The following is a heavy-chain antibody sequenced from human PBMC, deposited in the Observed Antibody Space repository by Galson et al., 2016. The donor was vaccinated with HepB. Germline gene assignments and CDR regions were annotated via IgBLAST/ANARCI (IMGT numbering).Heavy chain of an antibody. Sequence: PALVKPTQTLTLTCTFSGFSLTSSGEGVGWIRQPPGKALEWLSLIYWDGDKRYSPFLKSRLTITADTSKNQVVLTMTNMDPVDTATYYCAHRRRTVVVGTQFDSWGQGILVTVSS. J-gene: IGHJ4*02. CDR2: IYWDGDK. V-gene: IGHV2-5*02. D-gene: IGHD2-21*01. CDR3: AHRRRTVVVGTQFDS. CDR1: GFSLTSSGEG.